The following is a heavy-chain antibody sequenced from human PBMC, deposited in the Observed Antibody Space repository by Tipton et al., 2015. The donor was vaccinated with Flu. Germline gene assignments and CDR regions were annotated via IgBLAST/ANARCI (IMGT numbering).Heavy chain of an antibody. Sequence: SLRLSCAVSGFTVSTSYMSWVRQPPGKGLEWVSIVYDDGRTYYADSVEGRFAISRDNSKNILYLQMNSPRADDTAVYFCARDEGGTYPDWGQGTLVTVSS. D-gene: IGHD1-14*01. CDR1: GFTVSTSY. J-gene: IGHJ4*02. CDR3: ARDEGGTYPD. CDR2: VYDDGRT. V-gene: IGHV3-53*01.